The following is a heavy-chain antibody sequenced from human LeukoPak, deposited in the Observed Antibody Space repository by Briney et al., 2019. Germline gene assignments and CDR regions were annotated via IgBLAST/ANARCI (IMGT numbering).Heavy chain of an antibody. V-gene: IGHV1-46*04. Sequence: ASLKRSCKASGYTFTNYNIHWVRQAPGHRLEWSGIIIHSADSTSYAQKLQGRVAMTTYTSTTTVYMEPSSLRSEHTAVYVCARESGSGSYFDYWGQGTLVTVSS. CDR1: GYTFTNYN. J-gene: IGHJ4*02. D-gene: IGHD3-10*01. CDR2: IIHSADST. CDR3: ARESGSGSYFDY.